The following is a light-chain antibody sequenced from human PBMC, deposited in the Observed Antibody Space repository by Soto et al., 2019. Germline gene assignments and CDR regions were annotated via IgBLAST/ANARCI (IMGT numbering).Light chain of an antibody. CDR2: DVS. Sequence: QSALTQPASVSGSPGQSITISCTGTSSDVGGYNYVSWYQQHPGKAPKLMIYDVSDRPSGVSNRFSGSKSGNTASLTISGLQAEDEADYYCCSYTSSSTPWVFGTGTKVPS. V-gene: IGLV2-14*03. CDR3: CSYTSSSTPWV. J-gene: IGLJ1*01. CDR1: SSDVGGYNY.